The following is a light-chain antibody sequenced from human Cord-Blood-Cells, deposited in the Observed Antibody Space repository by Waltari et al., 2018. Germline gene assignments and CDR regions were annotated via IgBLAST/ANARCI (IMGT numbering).Light chain of an antibody. V-gene: IGKV1-39*01. CDR3: QQSYSTPRT. J-gene: IGKJ1*01. Sequence: DIQMTQSPSSLSASVGDRVTITCRASQSISSYLNWYHQKPGKAPKLLIYAASSLQSGVPSRCSGSGSGTDFTLTISSLQPEDFATYYCQQSYSTPRTFGQGTKVEIK. CDR1: QSISSY. CDR2: AAS.